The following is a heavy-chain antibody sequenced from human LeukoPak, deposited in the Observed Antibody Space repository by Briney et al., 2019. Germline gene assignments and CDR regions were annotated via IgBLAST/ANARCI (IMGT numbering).Heavy chain of an antibody. V-gene: IGHV3-74*01. CDR1: GFTFSSYW. CDR3: AKDFDLDY. CDR2: ISSDGRTT. Sequence: GGSLRLSCAASGFTFSSYWMHWVRQGPGKGLVWVSRISSDGRTTSYADSVKGRFTISRDNSKNTLYLQMNSLRAEDTAVYCCAKDFDLDYWGQGTLVTVSS. J-gene: IGHJ4*02.